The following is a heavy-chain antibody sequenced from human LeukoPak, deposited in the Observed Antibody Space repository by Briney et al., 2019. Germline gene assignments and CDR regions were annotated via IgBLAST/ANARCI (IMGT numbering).Heavy chain of an antibody. Sequence: ASVKVSCKASGYTFTGYYMHWVRQAPGQGLEWMGRINPNSGGTNYAQKFQGRVTMTRDTSISTAYMELSRLRSDDTAVYYCARARCSSTSCSPTPPYYYYMDVWGKGTTATVSS. CDR3: ARARCSSTSCSPTPPYYYYMDV. J-gene: IGHJ6*03. V-gene: IGHV1-2*06. CDR2: INPNSGGT. D-gene: IGHD2-2*01. CDR1: GYTFTGYY.